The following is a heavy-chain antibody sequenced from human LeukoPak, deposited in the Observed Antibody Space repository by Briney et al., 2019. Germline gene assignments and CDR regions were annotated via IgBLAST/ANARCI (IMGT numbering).Heavy chain of an antibody. CDR1: GSISDDSA. Sequence: GGSLRLSCTASGSISDDSAMHWVRQAPGKGLEWVSFIGGDGRSAYYRDSVKGRFTISRDNTKNSLYLRMNSLRTEDTAFYYCAKDSTAASMQDWGQGTLVTVSS. CDR2: IGGDGRSA. CDR3: AKDSTAASMQD. V-gene: IGHV3-43*02. D-gene: IGHD2-2*01. J-gene: IGHJ1*01.